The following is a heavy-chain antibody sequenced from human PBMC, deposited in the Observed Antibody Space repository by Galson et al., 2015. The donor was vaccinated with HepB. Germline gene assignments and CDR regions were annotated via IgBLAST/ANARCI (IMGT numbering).Heavy chain of an antibody. Sequence: SCTAFGYSFIAYYIHWVRQAPGQGLEWMGWINPNSGDTNYAQKFQGRVTMTRDTSISTASMDLTRLRSDDTAVYYCATGSPPGVINFWGQGTLVTVSS. D-gene: IGHD3-10*01. CDR2: INPNSGDT. J-gene: IGHJ4*02. V-gene: IGHV1-2*02. CDR3: ATGSPPGVINF. CDR1: GYSFIAYY.